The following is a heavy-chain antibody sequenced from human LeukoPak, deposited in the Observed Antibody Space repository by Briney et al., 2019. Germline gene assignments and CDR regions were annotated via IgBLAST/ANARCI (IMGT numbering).Heavy chain of an antibody. J-gene: IGHJ5*02. CDR2: MNPNSGDT. Sequence: ASVKVSCKASGYTFTSYDINWVRQATGQGLEGMGWMNPNSGDTGYAQKFQGRVTITRNTSISTAYMELSSLRSEDTAVYYCARGRSLHRDWEDWFDPWGQGTLVTVSS. V-gene: IGHV1-8*03. D-gene: IGHD3/OR15-3a*01. CDR1: GYTFTSYD. CDR3: ARGRSLHRDWEDWFDP.